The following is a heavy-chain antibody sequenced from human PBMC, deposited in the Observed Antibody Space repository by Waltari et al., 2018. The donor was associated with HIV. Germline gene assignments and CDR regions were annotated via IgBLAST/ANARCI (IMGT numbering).Heavy chain of an antibody. CDR3: ATGVRYYGP. Sequence: EVLLTESGGRLIQTGGSLGLSCVPSIFTISHRPVTWVRQASGGPLEWVAVIYPDDTTHYADSVRCRFTISRVRSRTSVLLLMNGLFADDTAIYYCATGVRYYGPWGQGTRVTVSS. J-gene: IGHJ5*02. CDR2: IYPDDTT. D-gene: IGHD3-10*01. CDR1: IFTISHRP. V-gene: IGHV3-53*01.